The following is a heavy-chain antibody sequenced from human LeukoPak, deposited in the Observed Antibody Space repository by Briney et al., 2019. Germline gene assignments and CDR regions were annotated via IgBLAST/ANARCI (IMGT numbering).Heavy chain of an antibody. Sequence: ASVKVSCKASGYTFTSYGISWVRQAPGQGLEWRGWISAYNGNTKYAQKLQGRVTMTTDTSTSTAYMELRSLRSDDTAVYYCARSSPQLGVNYYYYYGMDVWGQGTTVTVSS. J-gene: IGHJ6*02. D-gene: IGHD3-10*01. CDR1: GYTFTSYG. CDR2: ISAYNGNT. CDR3: ARSSPQLGVNYYYYYGMDV. V-gene: IGHV1-18*01.